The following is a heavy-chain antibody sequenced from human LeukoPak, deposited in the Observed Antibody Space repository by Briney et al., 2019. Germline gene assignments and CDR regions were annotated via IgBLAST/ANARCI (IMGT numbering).Heavy chain of an antibody. CDR1: GYSFTSYW. CDR3: ARRGPNWNYGDY. D-gene: IGHD1-1*01. CDR2: IDPSDSYT. Sequence: GESLKISCKGSGYSFTSYWISWVRQMPGKGPEWMGRIDPSDSYTNYSPSFQGHVTISADKSISTAYLQWSSLKASDTAMYYCARRGPNWNYGDYWGQGTLVTVSS. J-gene: IGHJ4*02. V-gene: IGHV5-10-1*01.